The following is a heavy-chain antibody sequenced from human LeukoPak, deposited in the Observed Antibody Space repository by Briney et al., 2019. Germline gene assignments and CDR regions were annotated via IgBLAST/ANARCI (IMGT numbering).Heavy chain of an antibody. CDR1: GGSISSGGYY. CDR2: TYYSGST. D-gene: IGHD2-2*02. V-gene: IGHV4-31*03. Sequence: PSQTLSLTCTVSGGSISSGGYYWSWIRQHPGKGLEWIGYTYYSGSTYYNPSLKSRVTISVDTSKNQFSLKLSSVTAADTAVYYCARRTAIHSYFDYWGQGTLVTVPS. CDR3: ARRTAIHSYFDY. J-gene: IGHJ4*02.